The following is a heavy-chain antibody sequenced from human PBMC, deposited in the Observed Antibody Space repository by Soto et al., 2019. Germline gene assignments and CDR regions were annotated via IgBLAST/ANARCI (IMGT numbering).Heavy chain of an antibody. Sequence: SVKVSCKASGGTFSSYAISWVRQAPGQGLEWMGGIIPIFGTANYAQKFQGRVTITADESTSTAYMELSSLRSEDTAVYYCASGGFGYNWRDYYFDYWGQGALLTLSS. J-gene: IGHJ4*02. CDR1: GGTFSSYA. CDR2: IIPIFGTA. V-gene: IGHV1-69*13. CDR3: ASGGFGYNWRDYYFDY. D-gene: IGHD5-12*01.